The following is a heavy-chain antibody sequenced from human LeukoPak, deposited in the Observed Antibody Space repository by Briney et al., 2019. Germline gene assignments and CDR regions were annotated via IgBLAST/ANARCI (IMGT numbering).Heavy chain of an antibody. J-gene: IGHJ4*02. CDR3: ARRGYSSGWNRFDY. V-gene: IGHV3-48*01. CDR2: ISSSSRTI. CDR1: GFTFSRYS. D-gene: IGHD6-25*01. Sequence: GGSLRLSCAASGFTFSRYSMNWVRQAPGKGREWVSYISSSSRTIHYADSVKGRFTISRDNAKNSLYLQMNSLRAEDTAVYYCARRGYSSGWNRFDYWGQGTLVTVSS.